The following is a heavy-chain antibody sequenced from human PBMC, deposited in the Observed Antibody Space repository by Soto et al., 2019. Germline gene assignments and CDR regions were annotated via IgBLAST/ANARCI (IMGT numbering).Heavy chain of an antibody. J-gene: IGHJ6*02. CDR1: GGTFSSYA. D-gene: IGHD3-16*01. Sequence: QVQLVQSGAEVKKPGSSVKDSCKASGGTFSSYAISWVRQAPGQGLEWMGGISPIFGTANYAQKFQSRVTITADESTSTAYMEPSSLRSEYTAMYYCARDTLGDYYCIDVWGQGTMVTVSS. V-gene: IGHV1-69*01. CDR3: ARDTLGDYYCIDV. CDR2: ISPIFGTA.